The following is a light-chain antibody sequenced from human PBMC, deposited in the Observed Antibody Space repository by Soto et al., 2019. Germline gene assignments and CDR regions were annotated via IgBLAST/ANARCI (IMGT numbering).Light chain of an antibody. CDR3: SSYAASNNFYFV. CDR1: SSDVGGYNY. V-gene: IGLV2-8*01. J-gene: IGLJ3*02. CDR2: EVT. Sequence: QSVLTQPPSASGSPGQSVTISCTGNSSDVGGYNYVSWYQQYPGRAPKLMIYEVTKRPSGVPDLFSGSKSGNTASLTVSGLQAEDEADYYCSSYAASNNFYFVFGGGTKLTVL.